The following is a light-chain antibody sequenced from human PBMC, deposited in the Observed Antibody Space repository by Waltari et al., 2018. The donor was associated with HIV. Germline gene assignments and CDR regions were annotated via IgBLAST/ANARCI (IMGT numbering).Light chain of an antibody. V-gene: IGKV1-39*01. J-gene: IGKJ2*01. CDR3: QQSYSSLST. Sequence: DIQMTQSPSSLSASLGDRVTITCRASQSIDTYLNWYQQRPGEAPKLLIYAASKLQSGVPSRFSGRGSGTDFTLTISSLQPEDFATYFCQQSYSSLSTFGQGTKL. CDR2: AAS. CDR1: QSIDTY.